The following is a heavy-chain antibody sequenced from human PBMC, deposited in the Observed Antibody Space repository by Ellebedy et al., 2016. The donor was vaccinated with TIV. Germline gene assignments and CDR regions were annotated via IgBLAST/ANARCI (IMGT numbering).Heavy chain of an antibody. D-gene: IGHD3/OR15-3a*01. CDR3: ARREGLSKVDY. CDR2: IFPGDSDT. CDR1: GYSFTTYW. J-gene: IGHJ4*02. V-gene: IGHV5-51*01. Sequence: GASLKISCKGSGYSFTTYWIGWVRPMPGKGLEWMGVIFPGDSDTRYSPSFQGQVTISVDKSISTAYLQWSGLKAADTAIYYCARREGLSKVDYWGQGTLVTVSS.